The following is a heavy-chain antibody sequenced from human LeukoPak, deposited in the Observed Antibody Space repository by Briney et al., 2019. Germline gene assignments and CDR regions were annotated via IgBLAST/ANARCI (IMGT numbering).Heavy chain of an antibody. J-gene: IGHJ5*02. CDR1: GGTLSSYA. CDR2: IIPIFGTA. V-gene: IGHV1-69*05. CDR3: ARDPGTRVVTPDVISFDP. Sequence: SVKVSCKASGGTLSSYAISWVRQAPGQGLEWRGRIIPIFGTANYAQKFQGRVTITTDESTSTAYMELSSLRSEDTAVYHCARDPGTRVVTPDVISFDPTGQGTLGTVSS. D-gene: IGHD4-23*01.